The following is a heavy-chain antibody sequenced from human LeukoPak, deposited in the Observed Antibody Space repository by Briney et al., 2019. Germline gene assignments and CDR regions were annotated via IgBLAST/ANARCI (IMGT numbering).Heavy chain of an antibody. CDR1: GFTFSSSA. Sequence: GGSLRLSCAASGFTFSSSAMSWVRQAPGKGLEWVSAVSSCGGSTFYADSVKGRFTISRDNSKNTLFLQMNSLRAEDTAIYYCAKRVFAAAQDYFFDYWGPGTLVTVSS. V-gene: IGHV3-23*01. D-gene: IGHD2-15*01. J-gene: IGHJ4*02. CDR2: VSSCGGST. CDR3: AKRVFAAAQDYFFDY.